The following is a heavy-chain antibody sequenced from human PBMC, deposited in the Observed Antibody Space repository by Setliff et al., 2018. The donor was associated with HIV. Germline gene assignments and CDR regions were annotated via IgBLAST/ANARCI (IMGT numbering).Heavy chain of an antibody. CDR1: GGTFSDYA. CDR3: ARVPSPFVQEGYFDD. Sequence: GASVKVSCKVSGGTFSDYAVTWVRQAPGQGLEWMGGVIPVFGTGNYAQKFQGRVTITTDESTRTAYMELRSLRSEDTAVYYCARVPSPFVQEGYFDDWGQGTLVTVSS. CDR2: VIPVFGTG. V-gene: IGHV1-69*05. J-gene: IGHJ4*01. D-gene: IGHD3-3*01.